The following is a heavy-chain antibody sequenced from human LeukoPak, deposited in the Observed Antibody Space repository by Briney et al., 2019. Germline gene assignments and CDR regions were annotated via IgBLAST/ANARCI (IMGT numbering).Heavy chain of an antibody. CDR2: INAGNGNT. V-gene: IGHV1-3*01. J-gene: IGHJ5*02. Sequence: GASVKVSCKASGYTFTSYAMHWVRQAPGQRLEWMGWINAGNGNTKYSQKFQGRVTIPRDTSASTAYMELSSLRSEDTAVYYCARDVANRNGWFDPWGQGTLVTVSS. D-gene: IGHD1-14*01. CDR1: GYTFTSYA. CDR3: ARDVANRNGWFDP.